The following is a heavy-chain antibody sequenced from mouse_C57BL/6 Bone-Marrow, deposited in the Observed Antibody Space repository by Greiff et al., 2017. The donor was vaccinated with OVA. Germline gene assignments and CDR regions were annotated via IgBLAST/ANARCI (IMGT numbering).Heavy chain of an antibody. CDR2: ISSGGSYT. CDR1: GFTFSSYG. Sequence: EVKLVESGGDLVKPGGSLKLSCAASGFTFSSYGMSWVRQTPDKRLAWVAYISSGGSYTYYPDSVKGRFTISRDNAKNTLYLQMSSLKSEDTSMYDCARRLSSYFDYWGQGTTLTVSS. J-gene: IGHJ2*01. CDR3: ARRLSSYFDY. V-gene: IGHV5-6*02.